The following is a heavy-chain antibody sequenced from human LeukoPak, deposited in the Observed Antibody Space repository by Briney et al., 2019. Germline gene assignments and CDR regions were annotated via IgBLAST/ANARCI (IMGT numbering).Heavy chain of an antibody. CDR3: AKADSSGWYTPWMGYFDY. CDR1: GFTFSSYA. J-gene: IGHJ4*02. Sequence: PGGSLRLSCVASGFTFSSYAMSWVRQAPGKGLEWVSAISGSGGSTYYADSVKGRFTISRDNSKNTLYLQMNSLRAEDTAVYYCAKADSSGWYTPWMGYFDYWGQGTLVTVSS. CDR2: ISGSGGST. V-gene: IGHV3-23*01. D-gene: IGHD6-19*01.